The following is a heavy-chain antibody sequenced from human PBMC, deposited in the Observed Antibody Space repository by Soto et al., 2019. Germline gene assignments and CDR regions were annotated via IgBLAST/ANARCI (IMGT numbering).Heavy chain of an antibody. CDR1: GFTFSSYA. J-gene: IGHJ6*02. D-gene: IGHD3-10*01. V-gene: IGHV3-23*01. Sequence: GGSLRLSCAASGFTFSSYAMSWVRQAPGKGLEWVSAISGSGGSTYYADSVKGRFTISRDNSKNTLYLQMNSLRAEDTAVYYCAKGLRYYGSGSYYNIDYYYYYGMDVWGQGTTVTVSS. CDR2: ISGSGGST. CDR3: AKGLRYYGSGSYYNIDYYYYYGMDV.